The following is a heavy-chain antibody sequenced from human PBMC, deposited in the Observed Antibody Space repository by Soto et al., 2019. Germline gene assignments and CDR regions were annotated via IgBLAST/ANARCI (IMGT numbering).Heavy chain of an antibody. V-gene: IGHV1-69*06. CDR3: ARRPNWGYRFDS. CDR2: LIPLFGTT. Sequence: QVQLVQSGAEVKKPGSSVKVSCEASGGTFSGHAISWVRQAPGQGPEWMGGLIPLFGTTQHAQNFQGSPTITADTSTSTAYMELTGLRFDATAIYYCARRPNWGYRFDSWGQGTLVTVSS. J-gene: IGHJ4*02. CDR1: GGTFSGHA. D-gene: IGHD7-27*01.